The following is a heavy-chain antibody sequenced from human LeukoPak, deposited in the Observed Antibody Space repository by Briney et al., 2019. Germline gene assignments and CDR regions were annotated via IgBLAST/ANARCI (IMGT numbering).Heavy chain of an antibody. V-gene: IGHV3-53*05. J-gene: IGHJ4*02. CDR1: GFIVRNYY. D-gene: IGHD7-27*01. CDR3: VKDEDWGFGS. CDR2: IYSGGST. Sequence: GSLRLSCAASGFIVRNYYLSWVRQAPGKGLEWVSVIYSGGSTYYADSVEGRFTISRDNSKNTVSLQMKSLRAEDTAPYYCVKDEDWGFGSWGQGTPVTVSS.